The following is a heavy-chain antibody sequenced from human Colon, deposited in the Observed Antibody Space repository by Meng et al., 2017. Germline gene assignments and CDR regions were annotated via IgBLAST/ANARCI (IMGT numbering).Heavy chain of an antibody. CDR2: IDASGRDT. V-gene: IGHV3-23*04. CDR1: GFSFTTYA. J-gene: IGHJ4*02. Sequence: EGELVESGGGLIQPGGSLRLSCAASGFSFTTYAMSWVRRAPGKGLEWVSAIDASGRDTFYAESVKGRFTISRDNSKDTLFLQMSSLRGEDTAIYYCAAKLRGIYPFDYWGQGTLVTVSS. CDR3: AAKLRGIYPFDY. D-gene: IGHD3-16*01.